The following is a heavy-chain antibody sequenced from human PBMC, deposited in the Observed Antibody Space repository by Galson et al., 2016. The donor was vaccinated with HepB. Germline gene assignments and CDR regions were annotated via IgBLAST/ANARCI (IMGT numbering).Heavy chain of an antibody. CDR2: ISSSSSTI. J-gene: IGHJ4*02. V-gene: IGHV3-48*01. CDR1: GFTFSSYS. Sequence: SLRLSCAASGFTFSSYSMNWVRQAPGKGLEWVSYISSSSSTIYYADSVMGRFTISRDNSKNTLYLQMNSLRVDDTAVYYCAKGTTLQVHFGYFDHWGQGTLVTVSS. D-gene: IGHD1/OR15-1a*01. CDR3: AKGTTLQVHFGYFDH.